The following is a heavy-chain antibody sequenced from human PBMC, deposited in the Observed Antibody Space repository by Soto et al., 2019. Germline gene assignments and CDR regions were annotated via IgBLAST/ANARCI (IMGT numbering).Heavy chain of an antibody. CDR2: INHSGST. Sequence: SETLSLTCAVYGGSFSGYYWSWIRQPPGKGLEWIGEINHSGSTNYNPSLKSRVTISVDTSKNQFSLKLSSVTAADMAVYYCANRYDFWSGYDYWGQGTLVTVSS. V-gene: IGHV4-34*01. CDR3: ANRYDFWSGYDY. D-gene: IGHD3-3*01. CDR1: GGSFSGYY. J-gene: IGHJ4*02.